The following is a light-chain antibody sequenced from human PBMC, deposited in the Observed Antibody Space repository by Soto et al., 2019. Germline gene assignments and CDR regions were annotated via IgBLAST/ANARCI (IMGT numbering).Light chain of an antibody. Sequence: EVVMTQSSATVSVSPGEGVTLSCRASQTISNDLAWYQQKPGQAPRLLIYGASTRATGVPARFSGGGSGTKFTLTISSLQSEDFAFYYCQQNNKWPPVTFGGGTMVDIK. CDR3: QQNNKWPPVT. CDR2: GAS. CDR1: QTISND. V-gene: IGKV3-15*01. J-gene: IGKJ4*01.